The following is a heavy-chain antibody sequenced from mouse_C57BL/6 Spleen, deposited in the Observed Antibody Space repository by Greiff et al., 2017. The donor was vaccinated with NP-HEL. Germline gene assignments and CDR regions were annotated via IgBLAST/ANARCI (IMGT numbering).Heavy chain of an antibody. D-gene: IGHD2-5*01. Sequence: QVQLQQPGAELVKPGASVKLSCKASGYTFTSSWMHWVKQRPGRGLEWIGRFDPHSGGTKSNEKFKSKATLTVAKPASTGYMQLSSLTSEDSAVYYCARGGYYSNFYAMDYWGQGTSVTVSS. V-gene: IGHV1-72*01. CDR3: ARGGYYSNFYAMDY. J-gene: IGHJ4*01. CDR1: GYTFTSSW. CDR2: FDPHSGGT.